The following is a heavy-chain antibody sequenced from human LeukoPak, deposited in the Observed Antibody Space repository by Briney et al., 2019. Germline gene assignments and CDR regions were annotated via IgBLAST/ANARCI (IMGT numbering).Heavy chain of an antibody. V-gene: IGHV1-69*04. CDR1: GGTFSSYT. D-gene: IGHD3-3*01. CDR2: IIPILGIA. CDR3: AREILFGGDP. Sequence: ASVKVSCKASGGTFSSYTISWVRQAPGQGLEWMGRIIPILGIANYAQKFQGRVTITADKSTSTAYMELISMRSEDPAVNYCAREILFGGDPWGQGTLVTVSS. J-gene: IGHJ5*02.